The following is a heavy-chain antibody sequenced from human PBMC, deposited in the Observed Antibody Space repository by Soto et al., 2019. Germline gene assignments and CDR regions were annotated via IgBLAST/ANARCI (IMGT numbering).Heavy chain of an antibody. V-gene: IGHV3-23*01. D-gene: IGHD3-22*01. CDR3: ATLNSYYYDSTVYYDH. CDR1: GFTFDDYG. J-gene: IGHJ4*02. Sequence: GGSLRLSCAASGFTFDDYGMNWVRQTPGKGLEWVSATSGGAETTYYADSVKGRFTTSRDNSDDTLYLQMNSLRAEDTAVYFCATLNSYYYDSTVYYDHWGQGTLVTVSS. CDR2: TSGGAETT.